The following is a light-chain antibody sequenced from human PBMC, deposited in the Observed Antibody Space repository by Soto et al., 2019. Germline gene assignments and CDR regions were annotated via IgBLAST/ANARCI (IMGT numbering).Light chain of an antibody. CDR1: QSVSSSY. J-gene: IGKJ5*01. V-gene: IGKV3D-20*02. CDR2: DAS. CDR3: QQRSDWPTIT. Sequence: EIVLKQSPGTLSLSPGERATLSCRSSQSVSSSYLAWYQQKPGQAPRLXXYDASNRANGIPVRFSGSGSGTDLTLTISSLEPEDFAVYYCQQRSDWPTITFGQGTRLEIK.